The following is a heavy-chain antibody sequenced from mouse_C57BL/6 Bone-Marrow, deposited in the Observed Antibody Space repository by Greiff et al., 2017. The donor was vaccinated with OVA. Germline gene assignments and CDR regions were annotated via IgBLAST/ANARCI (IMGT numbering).Heavy chain of an antibody. CDR2: INPYNGGT. CDR1: GYTFTDYY. V-gene: IGHV1-19*01. J-gene: IGHJ3*01. CDR3: ASQIYYDYDRCAY. D-gene: IGHD2-4*01. Sequence: VQLQQSGPVLVKPGASVKMSCKASGYTFTDYYMNWVKQSHGKSLEWIGVINPYNGGTSYNQKFKGKATLTVDKSSSTAYMELNSLTSEDSAVYDCASQIYYDYDRCAYWGQGTLVTVSA.